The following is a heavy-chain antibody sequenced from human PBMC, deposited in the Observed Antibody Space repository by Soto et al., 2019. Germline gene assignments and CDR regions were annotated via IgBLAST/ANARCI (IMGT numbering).Heavy chain of an antibody. CDR1: GGSISSYY. D-gene: IGHD4-17*01. CDR2: IYTSGST. V-gene: IGHV4-4*07. J-gene: IGHJ6*02. CDR3: ARYGGSSSRLYGMDV. Sequence: SLTCTASGGSISSYYWSWIRQPAGKGLEWIGRIYTSGSTNYNPSLKSRVTMSVDTSKNQFSLKLSSVTAADTAVYYCARYGGSSSRLYGMDVWGQGTTVTVSS.